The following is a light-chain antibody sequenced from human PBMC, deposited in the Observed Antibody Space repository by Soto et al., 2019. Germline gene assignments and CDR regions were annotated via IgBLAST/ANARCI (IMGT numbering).Light chain of an antibody. Sequence: DVAMTQSPLSLPVTLGQPASISCRSSQSLVYSEGNTYLNWFQQRPGQSPRRLIYKVSNRDSGVPDRFSGSGSGTDFTLKISRVEAEDVGVYYCMQGTHWPPYTFGQGTKLEIK. CDR2: KVS. CDR3: MQGTHWPPYT. CDR1: QSLVYSEGNTY. V-gene: IGKV2-30*01. J-gene: IGKJ2*01.